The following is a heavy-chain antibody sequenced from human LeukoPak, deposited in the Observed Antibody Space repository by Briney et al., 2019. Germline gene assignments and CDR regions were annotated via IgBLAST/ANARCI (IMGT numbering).Heavy chain of an antibody. CDR3: ARGIQLGDYYYMDV. CDR1: GGTFSSYA. V-gene: IGHV1-69*05. J-gene: IGHJ6*03. Sequence: GASVKVSCKASGGTFSSYAISWVRQAPGQGLEWVGGIIPIFGTANYAQKFQGRVTITTDESTSTAYMELSSLRSEDTAVYYCARGIQLGDYYYMDVWGKGTTVTVSS. D-gene: IGHD5-18*01. CDR2: IIPIFGTA.